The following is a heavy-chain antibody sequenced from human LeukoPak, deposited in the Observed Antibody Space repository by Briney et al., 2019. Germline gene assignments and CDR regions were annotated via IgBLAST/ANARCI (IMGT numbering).Heavy chain of an antibody. CDR3: SKHWDF. CDR2: ISDSGSHT. D-gene: IGHD1-1*01. J-gene: IGHJ4*02. V-gene: IGHV3-23*01. Sequence: QSGGSLRLSCAASGFTFSNHDMSWVRQAPGQGLEWVSSISDSGSHTYYADSVKGRFTISRDNSKNTLFLQMNSLRAEDTAVYYCSKHWDFWGQGILVTVSS. CDR1: GFTFSNHD.